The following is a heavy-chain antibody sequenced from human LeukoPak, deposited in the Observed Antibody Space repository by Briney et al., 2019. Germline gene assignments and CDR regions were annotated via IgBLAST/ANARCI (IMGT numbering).Heavy chain of an antibody. CDR1: GGSISTTNW. CDR2: IYHSASG. Sequence: SGTLSLTCAVSGGSISTTNWWSWVRQPPGKGLEWVGEIYHSASGNYNPSLKSRVTISIDKSKNQFSLKLNSVTAADTAVYYCARHLFFYSSHLDAFDIWGQGTMVTVSS. D-gene: IGHD2-15*01. V-gene: IGHV4-4*02. J-gene: IGHJ3*02. CDR3: ARHLFFYSSHLDAFDI.